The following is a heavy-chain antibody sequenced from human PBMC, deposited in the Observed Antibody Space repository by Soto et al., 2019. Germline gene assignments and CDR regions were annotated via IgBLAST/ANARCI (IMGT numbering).Heavy chain of an antibody. Sequence: QVQLVQSGAEVKKPGASVKVSCKASGYTFTSYGISWVRQAPGQGLEWMGWISAYNGNTNYAQKLQGRVTMTTDTSTSTACMELRSLRSDDTAVYYCARGTYYDFWSGYARGEDYYYYYMDVWGKGTTVTVSS. CDR2: ISAYNGNT. J-gene: IGHJ6*03. V-gene: IGHV1-18*01. CDR3: ARGTYYDFWSGYARGEDYYYYYMDV. D-gene: IGHD3-3*01. CDR1: GYTFTSYG.